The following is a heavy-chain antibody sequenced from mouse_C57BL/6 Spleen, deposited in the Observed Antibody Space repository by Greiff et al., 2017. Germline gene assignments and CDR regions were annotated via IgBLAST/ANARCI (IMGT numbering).Heavy chain of an antibody. CDR3: ARGDYGNYFDY. V-gene: IGHV1-80*01. CDR1: GYAFSSYW. Sequence: QVTLKESGAELVKPGASVKISCKASGYAFSSYWMNWVKQRPGKGLEWIGQIYPGDGGTNYNGKFKGKATLTADKSSSTAYMQLGSLTSEDSAVDFCARGDYGNYFDYWGQGTTLTVSS. D-gene: IGHD2-1*01. J-gene: IGHJ2*01. CDR2: IYPGDGGT.